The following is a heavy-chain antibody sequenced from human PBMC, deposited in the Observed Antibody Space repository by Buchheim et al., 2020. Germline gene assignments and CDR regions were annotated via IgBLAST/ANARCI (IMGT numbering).Heavy chain of an antibody. J-gene: IGHJ4*02. CDR3: ARDLTGGLRGSFDY. V-gene: IGHV4-31*03. D-gene: IGHD1-26*01. CDR1: GDSISSGVYY. Sequence: QVQLQESGPGLVKPSQTLSLTCTVSGDSISSGVYYWSWIRQHPGKGLEWIGYIYYSGSIYYNPSLKSRVTITVDTSKNQFSLKLSSVTAADTAVYYCARDLTGGLRGSFDYWGQGTL. CDR2: IYYSGSI.